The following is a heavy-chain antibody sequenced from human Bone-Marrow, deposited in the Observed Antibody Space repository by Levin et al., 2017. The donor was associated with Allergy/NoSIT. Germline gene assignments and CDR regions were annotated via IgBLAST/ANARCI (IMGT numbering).Heavy chain of an antibody. CDR1: GGSISSSSYY. D-gene: IGHD3-22*01. CDR3: ARHDSSGYYHAPGTLDY. J-gene: IGHJ4*02. V-gene: IGHV4-39*01. CDR2: IYYSGST. Sequence: PSETLSLTCTVSGGSISSSSYYWGWIRQPPGTGLEWIGSIYYSGSTYYNPSLKSRVTISVDTSKNQFSLKLSSVTAADTAVYYCARHDSSGYYHAPGTLDYWGQGTLVTVSS.